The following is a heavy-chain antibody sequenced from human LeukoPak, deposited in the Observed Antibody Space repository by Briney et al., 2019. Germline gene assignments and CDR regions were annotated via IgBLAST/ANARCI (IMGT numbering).Heavy chain of an antibody. CDR2: MNPDSGDT. Sequence: PGASVKVSCKASGYTFTSYEINWVRQATGQGLEWMGWMNPDSGDTAYAQKFQGRITLTRITSINTAYMELSSLRSEDTAVYFCARGLGTYDSSELTWPMISFWGQGTLVTVSS. J-gene: IGHJ4*02. CDR1: GYTFTSYE. V-gene: IGHV1-8*01. CDR3: ARGLGTYDSSELTWPMISF. D-gene: IGHD3-22*01.